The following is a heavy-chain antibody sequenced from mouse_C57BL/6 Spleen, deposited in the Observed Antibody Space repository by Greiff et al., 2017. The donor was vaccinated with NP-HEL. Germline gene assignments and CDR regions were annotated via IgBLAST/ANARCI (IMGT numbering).Heavy chain of an antibody. Sequence: EVKLMESGGGLVKPGGSLKLSCAASGFTFSSYAMSWVRQTPEKRLEWVATISDGGSYTYYPDNVKGRFTISRDHAKNNLYLQMSHLKSEDTAMYYCARDPLTTVVPYFGYWGQGTTLTVSS. V-gene: IGHV5-4*01. CDR3: ARDPLTTVVPYFGY. J-gene: IGHJ2*01. CDR1: GFTFSSYA. D-gene: IGHD1-1*01. CDR2: ISDGGSYT.